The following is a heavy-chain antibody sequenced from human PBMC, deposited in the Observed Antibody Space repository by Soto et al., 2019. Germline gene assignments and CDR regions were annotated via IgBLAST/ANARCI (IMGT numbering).Heavy chain of an antibody. CDR1: GFTFSSYA. CDR2: ISGSGGST. V-gene: IGHV3-23*01. J-gene: IGHJ6*03. CDR3: AKDQGYCSSTSCYVYYYYYMDV. Sequence: GGSLRLSCAASGFTFSSYAMSWVRQAPGKGLEWVSAISGSGGSTYYADSVKGRFTISRDNSKNTLYLQMNSLRAEDTAVYYCAKDQGYCSSTSCYVYYYYYMDVWGKGTTVTVSS. D-gene: IGHD2-2*01.